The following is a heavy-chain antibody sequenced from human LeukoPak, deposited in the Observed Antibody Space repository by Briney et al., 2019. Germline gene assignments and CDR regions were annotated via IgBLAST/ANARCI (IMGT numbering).Heavy chain of an antibody. CDR2: IKPDGSDK. J-gene: IGHJ4*02. D-gene: IGHD3-22*01. V-gene: IGHV3-7*01. CDR1: GFRFSNYW. Sequence: GGSLRLSCAASGFRFSNYWMSWVRQAPGKGLERVANIKPDGSDKYYVDSVKGRSTTSRDNAKNSLYLQMNSLRAEDTAVYYCARLGDRSGYYDFWGQGALVTVSS. CDR3: ARLGDRSGYYDF.